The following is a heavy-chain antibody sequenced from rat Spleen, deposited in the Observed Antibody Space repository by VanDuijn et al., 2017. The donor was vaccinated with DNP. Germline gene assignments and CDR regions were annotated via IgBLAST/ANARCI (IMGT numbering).Heavy chain of an antibody. J-gene: IGHJ1*01. D-gene: IGHD1-6*01. CDR3: TRVLYNGYQRHYWSFDF. Sequence: QVQLKESGPGLVQPSQTLSLTCTVSGFSLTNYHVHWVRQPPGKGLEWIATISSGGTTYYTSPLKSRLSISRDISKSQVFLKMNSLQTEDTAIYFCTRVLYNGYQRHYWSFDFWGPGTMVTVSS. V-gene: IGHV2S12*01. CDR1: GFSLTNYH. CDR2: ISSGGTT.